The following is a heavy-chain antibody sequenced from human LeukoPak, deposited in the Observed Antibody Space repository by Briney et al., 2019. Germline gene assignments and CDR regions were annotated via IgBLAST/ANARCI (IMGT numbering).Heavy chain of an antibody. CDR1: GYTFTSYY. Sequence: ASVKVSCKASGYTFTSYYMHWVRQAPGQGLEWMGIINPSGGSTSYAQKFQGRVTMTRDMSTSTVYMELSSLRSEDTAVYYCARRPLWFGESPDFDYWGQGTLVTVSS. V-gene: IGHV1-46*01. CDR3: ARRPLWFGESPDFDY. CDR2: INPSGGST. J-gene: IGHJ4*02. D-gene: IGHD3-10*01.